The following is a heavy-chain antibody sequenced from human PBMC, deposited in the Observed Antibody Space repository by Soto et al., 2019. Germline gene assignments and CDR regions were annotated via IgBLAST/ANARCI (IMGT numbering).Heavy chain of an antibody. Sequence: SETLSLTCAVYGGSFSGYYWSWIRQPPGKGLEWIGEINHSGSTNYNPSLKSRVTISVDTSKNQFSLKLSSVTAADTAVYYCARGAQRNWFDPWGQGTLVTVSS. CDR1: GGSFSGYY. V-gene: IGHV4-34*01. D-gene: IGHD6-25*01. CDR2: INHSGST. J-gene: IGHJ5*02. CDR3: ARGAQRNWFDP.